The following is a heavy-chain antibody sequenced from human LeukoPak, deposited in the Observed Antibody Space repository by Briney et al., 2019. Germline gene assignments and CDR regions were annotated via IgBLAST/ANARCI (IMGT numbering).Heavy chain of an antibody. CDR1: GFTVSSNY. V-gene: IGHV3-53*01. Sequence: GGSLRLSCAASGFTVSSNYMSWVRQAPGKGLEWVSGISGSGGSTYYADSVKGRFTISRDNSKNTLYLQMNSLRAEDTAVYYCAREAVTRNYFDYWGQGTLVTVSS. D-gene: IGHD4-17*01. CDR3: AREAVTRNYFDY. J-gene: IGHJ4*02. CDR2: ISGSGGST.